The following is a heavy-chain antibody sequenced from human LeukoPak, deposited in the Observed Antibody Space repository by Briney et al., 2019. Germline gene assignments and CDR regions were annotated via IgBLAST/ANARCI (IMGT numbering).Heavy chain of an antibody. Sequence: PSETLSLTCTVSGGSISSNYWSWIRQPPGKGLEWIGYIHISGGTNYNPSLTSRVTISVDTSKNQFSLKLNSVTAADTAVYYCVRERYGSFDYWGQGTLVTVSS. J-gene: IGHJ4*02. V-gene: IGHV4-59*01. CDR2: IHISGGT. CDR3: VRERYGSFDY. CDR1: GGSISSNY. D-gene: IGHD5-18*01.